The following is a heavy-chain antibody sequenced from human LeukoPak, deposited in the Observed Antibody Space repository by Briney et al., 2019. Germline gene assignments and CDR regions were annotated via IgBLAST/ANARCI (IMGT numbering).Heavy chain of an antibody. CDR1: GYTFTGYY. Sequence: ASVKVSCKASGYTFTGYYMHWVRQAPGLGLEWMGWINLYSGGTIYAQEFRGRVTLTRDTSITTAYMVLSSLTSDDTAVYYCARGGETDDFSSYYIDVWGIGTTVTVSS. V-gene: IGHV1-2*02. D-gene: IGHD2-21*02. CDR3: ARGGETDDFSSYYIDV. J-gene: IGHJ6*03. CDR2: INLYSGGT.